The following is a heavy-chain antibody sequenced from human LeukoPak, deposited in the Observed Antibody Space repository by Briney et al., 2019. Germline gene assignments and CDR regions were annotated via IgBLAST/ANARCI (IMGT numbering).Heavy chain of an antibody. CDR3: ARVGEATAFDY. V-gene: IGHV3-66*01. CDR2: IYSGGST. J-gene: IGHJ4*02. CDR1: GFTVSSNY. Sequence: GGSLRLSCAASGFTVSSNYMSWVRQAPGKGLEWVSVIYSGGSTYYADSVKGSFTISRDNSKNTLYLQMGRLRTEDTAVYYCARVGEATAFDYWGQGTLVTVSS. D-gene: IGHD5-12*01.